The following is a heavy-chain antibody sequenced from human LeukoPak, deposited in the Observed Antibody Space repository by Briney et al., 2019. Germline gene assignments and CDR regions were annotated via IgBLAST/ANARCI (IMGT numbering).Heavy chain of an antibody. V-gene: IGHV3-23*01. CDR3: AKNGLLRYFDWQFYFDY. CDR1: GFNFGSYS. CDR2: ISGSGGST. D-gene: IGHD3-9*01. Sequence: QAGGSLRLSCAASGFNFGSYSMTWVRQAPGKGLEWVSAISGSGGSTYYADSVKGRFTISRDNSKNTLYLQMNSLRAEDTAVYYCAKNGLLRYFDWQFYFDYWGQGTLVTVSS. J-gene: IGHJ4*02.